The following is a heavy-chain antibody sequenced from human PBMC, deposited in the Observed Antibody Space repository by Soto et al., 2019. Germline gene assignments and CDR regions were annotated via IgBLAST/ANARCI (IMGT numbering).Heavy chain of an antibody. J-gene: IGHJ6*02. CDR2: ISGSGGST. V-gene: IGHV3-23*01. CDR1: GFTFSSYA. D-gene: IGHD3-3*01. Sequence: PGGSLRLSCAASGFTFSSYAMSWVRQAPGKGLEWVSAISGSGGSTYYADSVKGRFTISRDNSKNTLYLQMNSLRAEDTAVYYCARTREYCDFWSGSYGMDVWGQGTTVTVSS. CDR3: ARTREYCDFWSGSYGMDV.